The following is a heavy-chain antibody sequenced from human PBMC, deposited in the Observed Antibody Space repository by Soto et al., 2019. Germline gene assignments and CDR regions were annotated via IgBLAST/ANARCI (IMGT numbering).Heavy chain of an antibody. J-gene: IGHJ6*02. Sequence: PSETLSLTCTVSGGSISSGGYYWSWIRQHPGKGLEWIGYIYYSGSTYYNPSLKSRVTISVDTSKNQFSLKLSSLTAADTAVYYCARGGFDFWSGYYGGLSYYYYYGMDVWGQGTTVTVSS. CDR1: GGSISSGGYY. V-gene: IGHV4-31*03. D-gene: IGHD3-3*01. CDR2: IYYSGST. CDR3: ARGGFDFWSGYYGGLSYYYYYGMDV.